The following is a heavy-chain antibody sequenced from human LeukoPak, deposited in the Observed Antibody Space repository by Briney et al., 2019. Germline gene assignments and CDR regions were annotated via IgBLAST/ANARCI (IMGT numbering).Heavy chain of an antibody. Sequence: GGSLRLSCAASGFTFSNAWMSWVRQAPGKGLEWVGRIKSKTDGGTTDYAAPVKGRFTISRDDSKNTLYLQMNSLKTEDTAVYYCTTDSGSGSYYFNWFDPWGQGTLVTVSS. J-gene: IGHJ5*02. CDR1: GFTFSNAW. V-gene: IGHV3-15*01. CDR2: IKSKTDGGTT. D-gene: IGHD3-10*01. CDR3: TTDSGSGSYYFNWFDP.